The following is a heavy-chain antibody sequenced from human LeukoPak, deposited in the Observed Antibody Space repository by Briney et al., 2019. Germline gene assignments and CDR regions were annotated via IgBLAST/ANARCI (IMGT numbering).Heavy chain of an antibody. Sequence: GGSLRLSCAASGFTFSSYWMSWVRQAPGKGLEWVANIKQDGSEKYYVDSVKGRFTISRDNAKNSLYLQMNSLRAEDTAVYYCARVRIAAAGTSPDYYYYGMDVWGKGTTVTVSS. V-gene: IGHV3-7*01. CDR3: ARVRIAAAGTSPDYYYYGMDV. D-gene: IGHD6-13*01. CDR1: GFTFSSYW. CDR2: IKQDGSEK. J-gene: IGHJ6*04.